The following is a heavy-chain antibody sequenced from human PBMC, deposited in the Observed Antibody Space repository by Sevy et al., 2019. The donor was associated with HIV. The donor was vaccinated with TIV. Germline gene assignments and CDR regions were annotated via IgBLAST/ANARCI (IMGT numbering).Heavy chain of an antibody. D-gene: IGHD5-18*01. Sequence: GGSLRLSCAASGFTFSRYGMHWVRQAPGKGLEWVATISSDGSSTDYADSVKGRFTISRDNSKDTVNLQMNSLRPEDKAVYDCDNSRRRYGGSSRLYYFFAMDVWGQGTTVTVSS. CDR3: DNSRRRYGGSSRLYYFFAMDV. CDR1: GFTFSRYG. V-gene: IGHV3-30*03. J-gene: IGHJ6*02. CDR2: ISSDGSST.